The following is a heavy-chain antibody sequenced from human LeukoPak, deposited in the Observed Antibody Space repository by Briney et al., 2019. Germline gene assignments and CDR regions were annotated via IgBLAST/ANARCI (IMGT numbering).Heavy chain of an antibody. CDR1: GFTFSGYW. D-gene: IGHD1-26*01. J-gene: IGHJ4*02. CDR2: INTDGSTT. Sequence: GGSLRLSCAASGFTFSGYWMHWVRQAPGKGLVWVSRINTDGSTTSYVDSVKGRFTISRDNTKNTLYLHMNSLRAEDTAVYYCARVPVGSYSFDYWGQGTLVTVSS. V-gene: IGHV3-74*01. CDR3: ARVPVGSYSFDY.